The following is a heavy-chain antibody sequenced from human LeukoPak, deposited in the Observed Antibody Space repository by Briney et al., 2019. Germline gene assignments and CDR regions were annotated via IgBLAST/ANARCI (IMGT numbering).Heavy chain of an antibody. CDR3: ARDTRRGSSYAFDI. Sequence: SETLSLTCSISGGSISSTKLYWVWIRQPPGKGLEWIGSMYYNGNTYYKPSLRSRVTISVDTSKNQFSLKLSSVTAADTAVYYCARDTRRGSSYAFDIWGQGTMVTVSS. J-gene: IGHJ3*02. CDR1: GGSISSTKLY. V-gene: IGHV4-39*07. D-gene: IGHD1-26*01. CDR2: MYYNGNT.